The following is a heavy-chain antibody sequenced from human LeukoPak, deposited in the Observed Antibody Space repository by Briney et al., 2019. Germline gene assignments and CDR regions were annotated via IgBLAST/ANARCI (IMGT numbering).Heavy chain of an antibody. CDR3: ARDRPRARYFDY. CDR1: GGTFNDYS. D-gene: IGHD2-15*01. V-gene: IGHV1-69*04. CDR2: IIPILNVP. Sequence: TVKVSCKASGGTFNDYSISWVRQAPGQGLEWMGRIIPILNVPNYAPNFEGRVTITADKSTNTAYMEVSSLKSEDTAVYFCARDRPRARYFDYWGQGTLVTVSS. J-gene: IGHJ4*02.